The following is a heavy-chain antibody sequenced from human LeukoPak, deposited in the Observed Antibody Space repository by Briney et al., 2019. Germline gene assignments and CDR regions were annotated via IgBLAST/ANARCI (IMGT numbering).Heavy chain of an antibody. CDR1: GFIFSSYA. CDR3: AKVVWDYYGSGPMGY. Sequence: GGSLRLSCAASGFIFSSYAMSWVRQAPGKGLEWVSAISGSGGSTYYADSVKGRFTISRDNSKNTLYLQMNSLRAEDTAVYYCAKVVWDYYGSGPMGYWGQGTLVTVSS. J-gene: IGHJ4*02. V-gene: IGHV3-23*01. CDR2: ISGSGGST. D-gene: IGHD3-10*01.